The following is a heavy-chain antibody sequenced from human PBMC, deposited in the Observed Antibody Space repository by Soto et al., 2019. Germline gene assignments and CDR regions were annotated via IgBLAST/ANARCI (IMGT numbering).Heavy chain of an antibody. J-gene: IGHJ4*02. Sequence: QITLKGSGPTLVKPTQPLTLTCTFSGFSLSSTRMAVGWIRQSPGKALEWLALIYWDDDKRYSPFLKSRLTITKDTSKNQVVLTMSNMDPVDTARYYCAHIVVAGLGYYFDYWGQGTLVTVSS. CDR1: GFSLSSTRMA. D-gene: IGHD6-19*01. CDR2: IYWDDDK. CDR3: AHIVVAGLGYYFDY. V-gene: IGHV2-5*02.